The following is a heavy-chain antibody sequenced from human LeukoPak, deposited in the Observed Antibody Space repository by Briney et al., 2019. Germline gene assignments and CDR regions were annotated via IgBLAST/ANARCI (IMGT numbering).Heavy chain of an antibody. V-gene: IGHV4-59*12. Sequence: PSETLSLTCTVSGGSISSYYWSWIRQPPGKGLEWIGYIYYSGSTNYNPSLKSRVTVSVDTSKNQFSLKLSSVTAADTAVYYCARDLVVAPTEFDYWGQGTLVTVSS. CDR2: IYYSGST. J-gene: IGHJ4*02. CDR1: GGSISSYY. CDR3: ARDLVVAPTEFDY. D-gene: IGHD2-15*01.